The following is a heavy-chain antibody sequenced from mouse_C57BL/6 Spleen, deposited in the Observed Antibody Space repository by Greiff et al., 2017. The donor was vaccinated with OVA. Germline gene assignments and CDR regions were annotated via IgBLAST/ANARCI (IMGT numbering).Heavy chain of an antibody. J-gene: IGHJ3*01. Sequence: VQLQQSGAELVRPGASVKLSCTASGFNIKDYYMHWVKQRPEQGLEWIGRIDPEDGDTEYAPKFQGKATMTADTSSNTAYLQLSSLTSEDTAVYYCTTAYYDYDGGFAYWGQGTLVTVSA. D-gene: IGHD2-4*01. CDR1: GFNIKDYY. V-gene: IGHV14-1*01. CDR2: IDPEDGDT. CDR3: TTAYYDYDGGFAY.